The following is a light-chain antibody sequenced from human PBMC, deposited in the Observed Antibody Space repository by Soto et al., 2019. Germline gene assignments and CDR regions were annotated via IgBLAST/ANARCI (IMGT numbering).Light chain of an antibody. CDR2: GAS. CDR1: QSVSSNY. V-gene: IGKV3-20*01. Sequence: ETVLTQSPGTLSLSPGERATLSCRASQSVSSNYLAWYQQKPGQAPRLLIYGASSSATGIPDRFSGSGSGTAFTITISRLEPEDFAVYYCQQYGNSPPETFGQGTRLESK. J-gene: IGKJ5*01. CDR3: QQYGNSPPET.